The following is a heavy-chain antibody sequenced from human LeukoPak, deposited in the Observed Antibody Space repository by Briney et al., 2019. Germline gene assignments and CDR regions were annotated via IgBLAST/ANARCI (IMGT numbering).Heavy chain of an antibody. Sequence: ASVKVSCKASGYTFTGYYMHWVRRAPGQGLEWMGWINPNSGGTNYAQKFQGRVTMTRDTTISTAYMELSRLRSDDTAVYYCARGPLIVVVPAADYWGQGTLVTVSS. V-gene: IGHV1-2*02. CDR3: ARGPLIVVVPAADY. CDR1: GYTFTGYY. D-gene: IGHD2-2*01. CDR2: INPNSGGT. J-gene: IGHJ4*02.